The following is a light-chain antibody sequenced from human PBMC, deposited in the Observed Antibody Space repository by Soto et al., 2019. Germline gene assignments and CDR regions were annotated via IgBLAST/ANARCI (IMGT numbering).Light chain of an antibody. J-gene: IGKJ4*01. CDR2: AAS. CDR1: QGIKNY. CDR3: QKYYNAPFT. V-gene: IGKV1-27*01. Sequence: DIQVTQYPSSLSASVGDRVTITCRASQGIKNYLAWYQQKPGEIPKLLIYAASTLESGIPPRFSGSGSGTDFTLTMNNLQPEDVATYYCQKYYNAPFTFGGGTKVEIK.